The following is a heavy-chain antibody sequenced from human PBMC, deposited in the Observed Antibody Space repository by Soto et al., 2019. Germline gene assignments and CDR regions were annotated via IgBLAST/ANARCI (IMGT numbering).Heavy chain of an antibody. CDR2: TYYRSKWYN. CDR3: ARAPGGIDAFDI. CDR1: GDSVSRNSAA. V-gene: IGHV6-1*01. D-gene: IGHD3-16*01. Sequence: PPQHLALTCAISGDSVSRNSAAWHWIRQSPSRGLEWLGRTYYRSKWYNDYAVSVKSRISINPDTSKNQFSLQLNSVTPEDTAVYYCARAPGGIDAFDIWGQGTMVTVSS. J-gene: IGHJ3*02.